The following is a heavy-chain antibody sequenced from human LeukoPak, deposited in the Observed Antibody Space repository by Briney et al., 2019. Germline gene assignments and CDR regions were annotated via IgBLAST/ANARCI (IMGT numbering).Heavy chain of an antibody. CDR1: GFTFSGYS. J-gene: IGHJ6*03. V-gene: IGHV3-48*01. D-gene: IGHD3-22*01. CDR3: AKDGVLYYYDSSDYDYEYYYYYMDV. Sequence: PGGSLRLSCAASGFTFSGYSMNWVRQAPGKGLEWVSYISSSSTTTYYADSVKGRFTISRDNAKNSLYLQMNSLRAEDTAVYYCAKDGVLYYYDSSDYDYEYYYYYMDVWGKGTTVTVSS. CDR2: ISSSSTTT.